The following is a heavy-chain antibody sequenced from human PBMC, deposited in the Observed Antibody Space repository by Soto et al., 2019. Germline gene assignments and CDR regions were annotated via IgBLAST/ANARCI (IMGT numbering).Heavy chain of an antibody. CDR1: GGSFSGYY. Sequence: TLSLTCAVYGGSFSGYYWSWIRQPPGKGLEWIGEINHSGSTNYNPSLKSRDTISVDTSKNQFSLKLSSVTAADTAVYYCAREGADYDFWSGNAFDIWGQGTMVTVSS. CDR3: AREGADYDFWSGNAFDI. CDR2: INHSGST. D-gene: IGHD3-3*01. V-gene: IGHV4-34*01. J-gene: IGHJ3*02.